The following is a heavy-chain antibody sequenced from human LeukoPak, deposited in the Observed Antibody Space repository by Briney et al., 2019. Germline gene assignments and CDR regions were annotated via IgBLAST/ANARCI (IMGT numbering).Heavy chain of an antibody. D-gene: IGHD3-10*01. J-gene: IGHJ5*02. Sequence: PGGSLRLSCAASGFTFSDYYMSWIRQAPGKGLEWVSYISSSSSYTNYADSVEGRFTISRDNAKNSLYLQMNSLRAEDTAVYDCARGSGSPQLDPWGQGTLVTVSS. CDR1: GFTFSDYY. CDR3: ARGSGSPQLDP. CDR2: ISSSSSYT. V-gene: IGHV3-11*05.